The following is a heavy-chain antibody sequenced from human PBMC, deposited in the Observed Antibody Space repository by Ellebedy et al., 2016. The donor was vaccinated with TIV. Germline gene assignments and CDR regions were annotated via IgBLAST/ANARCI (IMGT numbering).Heavy chain of an antibody. CDR1: GFTFSTYL. CDR2: INSDGSST. J-gene: IGHJ6*02. CDR3: AREGGRRYGYGMDI. D-gene: IGHD3-10*01. V-gene: IGHV3-74*01. Sequence: GESLKISCAASGFTFSTYLMHWVRQAPGKGLVWVSRINSDGSSTSYADSVKGRFTISRDNAKNTLYLQMNSLRVEDTAVYYCAREGGRRYGYGMDIWGQGTTVTVSS.